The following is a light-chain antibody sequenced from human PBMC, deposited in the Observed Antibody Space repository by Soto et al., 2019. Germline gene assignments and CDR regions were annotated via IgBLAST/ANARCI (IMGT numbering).Light chain of an antibody. CDR2: DAS. CDR3: QLRTNWPSYT. V-gene: IGKV3-11*01. Sequence: EIVLTQSPGTLSLSPGERATLSCRASQSTSYLASYQQKPGQAPRLLISDASNRATGIPARFSGSGYGTDFTLTISSLEPEDFAGYYCQLRTNWPSYTFGRGTKLEIK. CDR1: QSTSY. J-gene: IGKJ2*01.